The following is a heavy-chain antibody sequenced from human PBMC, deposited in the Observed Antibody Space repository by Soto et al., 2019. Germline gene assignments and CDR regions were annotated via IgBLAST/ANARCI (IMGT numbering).Heavy chain of an antibody. D-gene: IGHD6-6*01. J-gene: IGHJ4*02. CDR1: GFTFSSYG. CDR3: ATGAARPKNIPFDY. Sequence: QVQLVESGGGVVQPGRSLRLSCAASGFTFSSYGMHWVRQAPGKGLEWVAVISYDGSNKYYADSVKGRFTISRDNSKNTLYLQMNSLRAEDTAVYYCATGAARPKNIPFDYWGQGTLVTVSS. V-gene: IGHV3-30*03. CDR2: ISYDGSNK.